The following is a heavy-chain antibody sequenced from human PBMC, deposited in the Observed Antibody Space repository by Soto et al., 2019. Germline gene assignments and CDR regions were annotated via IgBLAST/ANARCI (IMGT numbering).Heavy chain of an antibody. CDR1: GGSISSYY. V-gene: IGHV4-59*08. CDR3: ARLDSRGFFDS. J-gene: IGHJ4*02. D-gene: IGHD3-22*01. CDR2: IYYSGST. Sequence: SETLSLTCTVSGGSISSYYWSWIRQPPGKGLEWIGYIYYSGSTNYSPSLKSRNTISVDTSKTQFSLKMSSVTAADTAVYYCARLDSRGFFDSWGQGTLVTVS.